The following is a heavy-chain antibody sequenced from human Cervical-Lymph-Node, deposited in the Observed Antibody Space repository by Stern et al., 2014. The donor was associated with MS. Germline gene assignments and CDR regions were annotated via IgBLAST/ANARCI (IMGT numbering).Heavy chain of an antibody. CDR1: GYTFTSYW. Sequence: MQLVQSGPEVKRLGESLKISCQASGYTFTSYWLGWVRQMNGKGLEWIAIIFPGGSDIRYSPSFQGQVTISADKSSSTAYLQWNNLKASDTAIYYCARQRYFDYWGQGTLVTVSS. J-gene: IGHJ4*02. CDR3: ARQRYFDY. CDR2: IFPGGSDI. V-gene: IGHV5-51*01.